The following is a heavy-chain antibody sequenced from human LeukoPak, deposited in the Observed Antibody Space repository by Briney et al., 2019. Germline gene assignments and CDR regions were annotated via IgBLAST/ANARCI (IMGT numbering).Heavy chain of an antibody. CDR1: GFTFSNYAM. Sequence: GSLRLSCAASGFTFSNYAMSWVRQAPGKGLEWIGEIWHSGTTNYNPSLKSRVTISVDKSKNQFSLKLNSVTAADTAVYYCMGADYGGHWGQGTLVTVSS. D-gene: IGHD4-17*01. CDR2: IWHSGTT. J-gene: IGHJ4*02. V-gene: IGHV4-4*02. CDR3: MGADYGGH.